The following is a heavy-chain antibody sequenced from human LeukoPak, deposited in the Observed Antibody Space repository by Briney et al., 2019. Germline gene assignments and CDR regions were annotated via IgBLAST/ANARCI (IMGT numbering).Heavy chain of an antibody. Sequence: GASVKVSCKASGYTFTSYAMNWVRQAPGQGLEWMGWINTNTGNPTYAQGFTGRFVFSLDTSVSTAYLQISSLKAEDTAVYYCAREGYIEQLVYYYYGMDVWGQGTTVTVSS. J-gene: IGHJ6*02. D-gene: IGHD6-6*01. CDR1: GYTFTSYA. V-gene: IGHV7-4-1*02. CDR2: INTNTGNP. CDR3: AREGYIEQLVYYYYGMDV.